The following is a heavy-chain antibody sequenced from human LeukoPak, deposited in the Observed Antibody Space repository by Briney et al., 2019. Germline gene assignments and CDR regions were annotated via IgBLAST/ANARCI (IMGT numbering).Heavy chain of an antibody. CDR3: TRDREGWNSYYYYMDV. CDR1: AWTFRNAW. CDR2: IKRKIEDETT. J-gene: IGHJ6*03. Sequence: GGSLRLSCVVSAWTFRNAWMTWVRQAPGEGLEWVGRIKRKIEDETTDYAAPVKGRFTISRDDSKSIAYLQMNSLRTEDTAVYYCTRDREGWNSYYYYMDVWGKGTTVTVSS. V-gene: IGHV3-15*01. D-gene: IGHD1-26*01.